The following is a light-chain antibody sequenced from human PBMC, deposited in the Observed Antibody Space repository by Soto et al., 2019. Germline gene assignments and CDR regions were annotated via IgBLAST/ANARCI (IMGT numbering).Light chain of an antibody. CDR3: CSYAGSSTHV. Sequence: QSVRTQPASVSGSPGQSITISCTGPSSDVGGYNYVSWYQQHPGKAPKLVIYEVTKWPSGVSNRFSGSKSGNTASLTISGVQAEDEADYYCCSYAGSSTHVFGTGTKVTVL. CDR1: SSDVGGYNY. J-gene: IGLJ1*01. CDR2: EVT. V-gene: IGLV2-23*02.